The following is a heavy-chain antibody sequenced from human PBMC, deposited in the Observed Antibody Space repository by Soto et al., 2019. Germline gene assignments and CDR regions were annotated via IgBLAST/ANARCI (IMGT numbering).Heavy chain of an antibody. CDR3: ARGRYSSGWYSGTWFDP. Sequence: QVQLVESGGGVVQPGRSLRLSCAASGFTFSSYAMHWVRQAPGKGLEWVAVISYDGSNKYYADSVKGRFTISRDNSKNTLYLQMNSLRAEDTAVYYCARGRYSSGWYSGTWFDPWGQGTLVTVSS. D-gene: IGHD6-19*01. V-gene: IGHV3-30-3*01. CDR2: ISYDGSNK. J-gene: IGHJ5*02. CDR1: GFTFSSYA.